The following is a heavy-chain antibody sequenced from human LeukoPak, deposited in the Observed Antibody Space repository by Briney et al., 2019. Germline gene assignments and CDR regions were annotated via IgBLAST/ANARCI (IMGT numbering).Heavy chain of an antibody. CDR3: AKDTSSGYGFDAFDI. CDR2: ISWNSGSI. V-gene: IGHV3-9*01. D-gene: IGHD5-12*01. CDR1: GFTFDDYA. J-gene: IGHJ3*02. Sequence: PGGSLRLSCAASGFTFDDYAMPWVRQAPGKGLEWVSGISWNSGSIGYADSVKGRFTISRDNAKNSLYLQMNSLRAEDTALYYCAKDTSSGYGFDAFDIWGQGTMVTVSS.